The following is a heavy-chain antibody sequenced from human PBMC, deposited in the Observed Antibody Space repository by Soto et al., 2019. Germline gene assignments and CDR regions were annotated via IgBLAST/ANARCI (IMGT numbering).Heavy chain of an antibody. J-gene: IGHJ4*02. CDR1: GFTFSSYG. V-gene: IGHV3-33*01. CDR2: IWYDGSNK. CDR3: ARDGTNGGYVHYFDY. D-gene: IGHD2-8*01. Sequence: GGSLRLSCAASGFTFSSYGMHWVRQAPGKGLEWVAVIWYDGSNKYYADSVKGRFTISRDNSKNTLYLQMNSLRAEDTAVYYCARDGTNGGYVHYFDYWGQGTLVTVSS.